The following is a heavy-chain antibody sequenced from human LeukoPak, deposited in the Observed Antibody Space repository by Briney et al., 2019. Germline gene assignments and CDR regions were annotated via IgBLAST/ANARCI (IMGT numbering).Heavy chain of an antibody. V-gene: IGHV3-48*03. CDR1: GFTFSSYE. D-gene: IGHD6-19*01. CDR2: ISSSGSTI. J-gene: IGHJ4*02. CDR3: ASRTKWWECSSGWYY. Sequence: GGSLRLSCAASGFTFSSYEMNWVRQAPGKGLEWVSYISSSGSTIYYADSVKGRFTISRDNAKNSLYLQMNSLRAKDTAVYYCASRTKWWECSSGWYYWGQGTLVTVSS.